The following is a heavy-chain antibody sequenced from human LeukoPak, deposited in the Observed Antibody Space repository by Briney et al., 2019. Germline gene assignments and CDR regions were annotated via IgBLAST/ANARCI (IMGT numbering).Heavy chain of an antibody. D-gene: IGHD3-10*01. Sequence: GALRLSCAASGFTFSSYGMHWVRQAPGKGLEWVAFIRYDGSNKYYADSVKGRFTISRGNSKNTLYLQMNSLRAEDTAVYYCAKDKHVLLWFGELTGWGQGTLVTVSS. CDR1: GFTFSSYG. J-gene: IGHJ4*02. CDR2: IRYDGSNK. CDR3: AKDKHVLLWFGELTG. V-gene: IGHV3-30*02.